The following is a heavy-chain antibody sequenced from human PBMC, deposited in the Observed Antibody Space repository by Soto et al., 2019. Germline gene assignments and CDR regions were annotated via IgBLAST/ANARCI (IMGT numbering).Heavy chain of an antibody. Sequence: KPSETLSLTCAVYGGSFSGYYWSWIRQPPGKGLEWIGEINHSGSTNYNPSLKSRVTISVDTSKNQFSLKLSSVTAADTAVYYCARGSRVLRFFDWLPRTRQPRTNWFDPWGQGTLVTVSS. V-gene: IGHV4-34*01. CDR2: INHSGST. D-gene: IGHD3-9*01. CDR1: GGSFSGYY. CDR3: ARGSRVLRFFDWLPRTRQPRTNWFDP. J-gene: IGHJ5*02.